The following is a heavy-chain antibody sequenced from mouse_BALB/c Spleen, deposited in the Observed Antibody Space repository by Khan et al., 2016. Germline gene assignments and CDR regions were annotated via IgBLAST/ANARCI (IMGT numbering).Heavy chain of an antibody. CDR2: ISYSGST. CDR3: ARNGNRYERTWFAY. D-gene: IGHD2-14*01. J-gene: IGHJ3*01. CDR1: GYSNTSDYA. Sequence: EVQLQESGPGLVKPSQSLSLTCTVTGYSNTSDYAWNWIRQFPGNKLEWMGYISYSGSTSYNPSLKSRISITRDTSKNQFFLQLNSVTTEDTATYYCARNGNRYERTWFAYWGQGTLVTVSA. V-gene: IGHV3-2*02.